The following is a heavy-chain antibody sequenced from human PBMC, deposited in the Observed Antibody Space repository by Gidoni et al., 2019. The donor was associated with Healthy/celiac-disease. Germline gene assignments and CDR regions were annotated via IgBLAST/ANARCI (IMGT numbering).Heavy chain of an antibody. CDR2: IHPSGGST. D-gene: IGHD3-22*01. V-gene: IGHV1-46*01. J-gene: IGHJ5*02. CDR3: AREGSSGYYGGFDP. Sequence: QVQLVQSGAEVKKPGASVTVSCKACGYTFTSYYLHWVRQAPGQGLEWMGIIHPSGGSTSYAQKFQGRVTMTRDTSTSTVYMELSSLRSEDTAVYYCAREGSSGYYGGFDPWGQGTLVTVSS. CDR1: GYTFTSYY.